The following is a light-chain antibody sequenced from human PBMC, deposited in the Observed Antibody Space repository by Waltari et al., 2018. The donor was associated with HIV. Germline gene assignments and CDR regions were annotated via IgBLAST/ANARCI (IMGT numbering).Light chain of an antibody. V-gene: IGLV2-14*01. Sequence: QSALTQPDSVSGSPGQSLTLSCTGTTRNIGFFNLVSWYRQYPGKAPQLIIYGVTSRPSGISSRFSGSKSGNTASLTISGLQVDDEADYYCNSYASDDTVVFGGGTKLTVL. CDR1: TRNIGFFNL. CDR3: NSYASDDTVV. CDR2: GVT. J-gene: IGLJ2*01.